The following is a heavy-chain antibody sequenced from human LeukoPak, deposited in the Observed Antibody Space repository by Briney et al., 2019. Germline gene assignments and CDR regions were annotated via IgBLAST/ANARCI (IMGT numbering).Heavy chain of an antibody. CDR2: ISYDGSNK. CDR1: GFTFSSYG. J-gene: IGHJ4*02. Sequence: PGGSLRLSCAASGFTFSSYGMHWVRQAPGKGLEWVAVISYDGSNKYYADSMKGRFTTSRDNSKNTLYMQMNSLRADDTAVYYCATSSLAVAGTGRGSYWGQGTLVTVSS. CDR3: ATSSLAVAGTGRGSY. V-gene: IGHV3-30*03. D-gene: IGHD6-19*01.